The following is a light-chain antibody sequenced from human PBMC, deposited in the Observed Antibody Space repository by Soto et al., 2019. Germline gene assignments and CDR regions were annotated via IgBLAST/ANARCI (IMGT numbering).Light chain of an antibody. CDR1: SSDVGGYND. V-gene: IGLV2-14*01. Sequence: QSALTQPASVSGSPGQSITISCTGSSSDVGGYNDVSWYQQHAGKVPKLIIYDVSNRPSGVSHRFSGSKSGNTASLTISGLQAEDEADYYCSSYTTSSTLCVFGTGTKLTVL. CDR3: SSYTTSSTLCV. CDR2: DVS. J-gene: IGLJ1*01.